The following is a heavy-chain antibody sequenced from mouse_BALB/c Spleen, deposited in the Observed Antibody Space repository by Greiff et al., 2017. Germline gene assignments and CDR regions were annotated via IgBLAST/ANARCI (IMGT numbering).Heavy chain of an antibody. CDR1: GISITTGNYR. V-gene: IGHV3-5*02. CDR3: ARAAYDYEDY. Sequence: EVKLMESGPGLVKPSQTVSLTCTVTGISITTGNYRWSWIRQFPGNKLEWIGYIYYSGTITYNPSLTSRTTITRDTSKNQFFLEMNSLTAEDTATYYCARAAYDYEDYWGQGTTLTVSS. CDR2: IYYSGTI. D-gene: IGHD2-4*01. J-gene: IGHJ2*01.